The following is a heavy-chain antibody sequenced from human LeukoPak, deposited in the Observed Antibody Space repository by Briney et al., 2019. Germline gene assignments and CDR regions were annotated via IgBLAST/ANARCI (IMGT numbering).Heavy chain of an antibody. D-gene: IGHD2-21*02. CDR2: IYYSGST. CDR1: GGSISGSSYY. CDR3: ARRAGDFVYYYMDV. Sequence: PSETLSLTCTVSGGSISGSSYYWGWIRQPPGKGLEWIGSIYYSGSTYYNPSLKSRVTISVDTSKNQFSLKLSSVTAADTAVYYCARRAGDFVYYYMDVWGKGTTVTVPS. J-gene: IGHJ6*03. V-gene: IGHV4-39*01.